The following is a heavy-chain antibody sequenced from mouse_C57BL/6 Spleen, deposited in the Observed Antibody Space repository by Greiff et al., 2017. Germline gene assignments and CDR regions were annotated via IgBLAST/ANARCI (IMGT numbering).Heavy chain of an antibody. D-gene: IGHD1-1*01. Sequence: EVKLMESGGGLVKPGGSLKLSCAASGFTFSDYGMHWVRQAPEKGLEWVAYISSGSSTIYYADTVKGRFTISRDNAKNTLFLQMTSLRSEDTAMYYYARRGDYYGSNFDYWGQGTTLTVSS. V-gene: IGHV5-17*01. CDR2: ISSGSSTI. CDR3: ARRGDYYGSNFDY. CDR1: GFTFSDYG. J-gene: IGHJ2*01.